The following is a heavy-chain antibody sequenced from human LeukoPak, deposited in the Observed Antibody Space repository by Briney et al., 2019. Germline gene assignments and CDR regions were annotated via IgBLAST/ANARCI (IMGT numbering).Heavy chain of an antibody. V-gene: IGHV3-7*01. CDR3: AKDYLSYAFDI. CDR2: IKQDGSEK. CDR1: GFTFSSYW. D-gene: IGHD2/OR15-2a*01. Sequence: GGSLRLSCAASGFTFSSYWMSWVRQAPGKGLEWVANIKQDGSEKYYVDSVKGRFTISRDNAKNSLYLQMNSLRAEDTAVYYCAKDYLSYAFDIWGQGTMVTVSS. J-gene: IGHJ3*02.